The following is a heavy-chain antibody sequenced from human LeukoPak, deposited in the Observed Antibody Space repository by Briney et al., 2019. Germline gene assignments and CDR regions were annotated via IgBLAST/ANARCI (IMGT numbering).Heavy chain of an antibody. CDR2: INAGNGNT. D-gene: IGHD2-21*02. CDR3: ARVRHCGGDCISWFDP. V-gene: IGHV1-3*01. Sequence: GASVKVSCKASGYTFTSYAMHWVRQAPGQRLEWMGWINAGNGNTKYSQKFQGRVTITRDTSASTAYMELSSLRSEDTAVYYCARVRHCGGDCISWFDPWGQGTLVTVSS. CDR1: GYTFTSYA. J-gene: IGHJ5*02.